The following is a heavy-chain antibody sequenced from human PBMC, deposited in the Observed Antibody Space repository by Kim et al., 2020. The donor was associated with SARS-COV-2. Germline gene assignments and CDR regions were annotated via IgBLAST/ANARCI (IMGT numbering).Heavy chain of an antibody. Sequence: GGSLRLSCAASGFTFDDYAMHWVRQAPGKGLEWVSGISWNSGSIGYADSVKGRFTISRDNAKNSLYLQMNSLRAEDTALYYCAKDTGLLWFGEVSRFDP. D-gene: IGHD3-10*01. CDR2: ISWNSGSI. CDR3: AKDTGLLWFGEVSRFDP. CDR1: GFTFDDYA. J-gene: IGHJ5*02. V-gene: IGHV3-9*01.